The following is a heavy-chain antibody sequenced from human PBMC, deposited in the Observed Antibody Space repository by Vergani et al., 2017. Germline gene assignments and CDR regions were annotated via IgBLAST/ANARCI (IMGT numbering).Heavy chain of an antibody. CDR1: GGSISSYY. V-gene: IGHV4-59*13. D-gene: IGHD4-23*01. J-gene: IGHJ4*02. Sequence: QVQLQESGPGLVKPSETLSLTCTVSGGSISSYYWRCIRQPPRKGLEWFGYIYYSGSTNYNPSIKSRVTISVDTSKNQFSLMLSSVTAADTAVYYCARGYGGNPAADYWGQGTLVTGSS. CDR3: ARGYGGNPAADY. CDR2: IYYSGST.